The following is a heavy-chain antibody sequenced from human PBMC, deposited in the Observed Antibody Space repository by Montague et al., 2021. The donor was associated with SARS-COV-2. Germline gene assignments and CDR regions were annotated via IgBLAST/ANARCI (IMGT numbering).Heavy chain of an antibody. CDR1: GGSFNGYY. Sequence: SETLSLTCAVYGGSFNGYYWSWIRQPPEKGLEWIGEINHSGSTNNNPSLKSRVIISVDTSKNQFSLKLSSVTAADTAVYYCARRRSAVWGVSISAELAYWGQGILVIVSS. D-gene: IGHD3-10*01. V-gene: IGHV4-34*01. CDR3: ARRRSAVWGVSISAELAY. CDR2: INHSGST. J-gene: IGHJ4*02.